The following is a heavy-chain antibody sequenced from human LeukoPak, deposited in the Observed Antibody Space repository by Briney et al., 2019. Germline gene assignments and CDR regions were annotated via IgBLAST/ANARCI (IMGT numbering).Heavy chain of an antibody. Sequence: SETLSLTCTVSGGSISSGIYYWSWIRQPAGKGLEWIGRIYYSGSTSYNPSLKSRVTISVDTSKNQFSLKLSSVTAADTAVYYCARSLSYCSSTSCPPHWFDPWGQGTLVTVSS. D-gene: IGHD2-2*01. CDR2: IYYSGST. CDR1: GGSISSGIYY. V-gene: IGHV4-61*10. CDR3: ARSLSYCSSTSCPPHWFDP. J-gene: IGHJ5*02.